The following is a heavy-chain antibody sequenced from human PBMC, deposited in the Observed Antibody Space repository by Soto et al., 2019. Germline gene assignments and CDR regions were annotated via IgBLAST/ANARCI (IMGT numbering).Heavy chain of an antibody. CDR3: ARAQGLAYCGGDCYLHFDY. D-gene: IGHD2-21*01. J-gene: IGHJ4*02. CDR1: GGSFSGYY. Sequence: QVQLQQWGAGLLKPSETLSLTCAVYGGSFSGYYWSWIRQPPGKGLEWIGEINHSGSTNYNPSLKSRVTISVYTSKNQVSLKLSSVTAADTAVYYCARAQGLAYCGGDCYLHFDYWGQGTLVTVSS. CDR2: INHSGST. V-gene: IGHV4-34*01.